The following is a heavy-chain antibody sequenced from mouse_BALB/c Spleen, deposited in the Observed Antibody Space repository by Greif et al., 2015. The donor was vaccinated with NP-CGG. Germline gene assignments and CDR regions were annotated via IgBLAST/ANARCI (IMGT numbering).Heavy chain of an antibody. V-gene: IGHV7-1*02. J-gene: IGHJ4*01. D-gene: IGHD2-10*02. CDR2: SRNKANDYTT. CDR3: GRDGRGYGAMDY. CDR1: GFTFSDFY. Sequence: EVKLVESGGGLVQPGGSLRLSCATSGFTFSDFYMEWVRQPPGKRLEWIAASRNKANDYTTEYSASVKGRFIVSRDTSRSTLYLQMITLRAEVTAIYYCGRDGRGYGAMDYWGQGTSVTVSS.